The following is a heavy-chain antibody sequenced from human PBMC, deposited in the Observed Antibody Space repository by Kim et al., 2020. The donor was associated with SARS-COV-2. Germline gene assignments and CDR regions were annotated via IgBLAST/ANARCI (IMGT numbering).Heavy chain of an antibody. CDR1: GGSISSSNW. CDR3: ARDLVGRGSGSYSS. CDR2: IYHSGST. J-gene: IGHJ4*02. Sequence: SETLSLTCAVSGGSISSSNWWSWVRQPPGKGLEWIGEIYHSGSTNYNPSLKSRVTISVDKSKNQFSLKLSSVTAADTAVYYCARDLVGRGSGSYSSWGQGTLVTVSS. D-gene: IGHD3-10*01. V-gene: IGHV4-4*02.